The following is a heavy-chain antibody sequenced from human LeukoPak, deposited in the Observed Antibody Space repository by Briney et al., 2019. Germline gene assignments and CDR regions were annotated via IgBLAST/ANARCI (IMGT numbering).Heavy chain of an antibody. D-gene: IGHD5-24*01. Sequence: GGSLRLSCAASGFTVSSTYMSWVRQAPGKGLEWVSVNSGGSTYYADSVKSRFTISRDNSKNTLYLQMNSLRAEDTAVYYCASPEMARDGTYAMDVWGQGTTVTVSS. J-gene: IGHJ6*02. CDR3: ASPEMARDGTYAMDV. CDR2: NSGGST. CDR1: GFTVSSTY. V-gene: IGHV3-53*01.